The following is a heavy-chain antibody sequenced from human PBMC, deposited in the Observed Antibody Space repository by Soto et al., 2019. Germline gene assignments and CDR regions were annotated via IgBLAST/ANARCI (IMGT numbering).Heavy chain of an antibody. CDR2: IIPIFGTA. D-gene: IGHD2-21*02. CDR3: ARDRRAYCGGDCYKSPYYYYGMDV. Sequence: SVKVSCKASGGTFSSYAISWVRQAPGQGLEWMGGIIPIFGTANYAQKFQGRVTITADESTSTAYMELSSLRSEDTAVYYCARDRRAYCGGDCYKSPYYYYGMDVWGQGTTVTVSS. V-gene: IGHV1-69*13. CDR1: GGTFSSYA. J-gene: IGHJ6*02.